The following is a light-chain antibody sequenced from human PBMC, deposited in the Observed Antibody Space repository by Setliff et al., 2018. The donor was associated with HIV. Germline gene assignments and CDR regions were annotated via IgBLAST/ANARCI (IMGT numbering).Light chain of an antibody. Sequence: QSVLTQPPSASGTPGQRVTISCSGSSSNIGTYTVNWYQQLPGTAPKLLIHGDTQRPSGVPERFSGSKSGTSASLAISGLQSEDEADFYCAVWDDSLNGYVFGTGTKVTVL. CDR3: AVWDDSLNGYV. V-gene: IGLV1-44*01. CDR1: SSNIGTYT. CDR2: GDT. J-gene: IGLJ1*01.